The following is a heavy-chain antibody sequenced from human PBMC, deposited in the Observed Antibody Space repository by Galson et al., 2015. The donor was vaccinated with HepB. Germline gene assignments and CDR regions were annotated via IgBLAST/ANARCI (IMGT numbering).Heavy chain of an antibody. D-gene: IGHD3-10*01. CDR1: GYTFTSYG. Sequence: SVKVSCKASGYTFTSYGISWVRQAPGQGLEWMGWISAYNGNTNYAQKLQGRVTMTTDTSTSTAYMELRSLRSDDTAVYYCARDLLWFGELTYFDYWGQGTLVTVSS. J-gene: IGHJ4*02. CDR3: ARDLLWFGELTYFDY. CDR2: ISAYNGNT. V-gene: IGHV1-18*04.